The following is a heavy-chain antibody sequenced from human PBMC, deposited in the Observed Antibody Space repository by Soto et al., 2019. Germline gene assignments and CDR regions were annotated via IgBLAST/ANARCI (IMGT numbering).Heavy chain of an antibody. CDR3: ARELVVGPAEYFQH. D-gene: IGHD3-22*01. CDR1: GFTFIKSW. V-gene: IGHV3-7*01. Sequence: PWGSLRLSCAASGFTFIKSWMSWVRQVPGKGLEWVANINEGGSEKYYVNSVKGRFTISRDNAKNSLYLQMDSLRAEDTAVYYCARELVVGPAEYFQHWGQGPGVTVS. CDR2: INEGGSEK. J-gene: IGHJ1*01.